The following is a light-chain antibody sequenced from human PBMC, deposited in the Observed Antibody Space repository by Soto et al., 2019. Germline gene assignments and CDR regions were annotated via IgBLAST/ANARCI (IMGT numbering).Light chain of an antibody. J-gene: IGLJ1*01. V-gene: IGLV1-40*01. CDR2: GNS. Sequence: QLVLTQPPSVSGAPGQRVTISCTGSSSNIGAGYEVHWYQQLPGTAPKLLIYGNSNRPSGVPDRFSGSKSGTSASLAITGRQAEDEADYYCQSYDSSLSGLYVFGTGTKLTVL. CDR1: SSNIGAGYE. CDR3: QSYDSSLSGLYV.